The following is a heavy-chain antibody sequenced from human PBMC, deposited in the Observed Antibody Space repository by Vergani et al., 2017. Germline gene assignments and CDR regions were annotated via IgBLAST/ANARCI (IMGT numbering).Heavy chain of an antibody. Sequence: QVQLQESGPGLVKPSQTLSLTCTVSGGSISSGGYYWSWIRQHPGKGLEGIGYIYYSGSTYYNPSLKSRVTISVDTSKNQFSLKLSSVTAADTAVYYCARRRYGWGENWFDPWGQGTLVTVSS. V-gene: IGHV4-31*03. CDR2: IYYSGST. CDR1: GGSISSGGYY. CDR3: ARRRYGWGENWFDP. D-gene: IGHD3-10*01. J-gene: IGHJ5*02.